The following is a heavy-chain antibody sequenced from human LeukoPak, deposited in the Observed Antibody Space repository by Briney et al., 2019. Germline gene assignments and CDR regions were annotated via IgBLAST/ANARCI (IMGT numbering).Heavy chain of an antibody. J-gene: IGHJ4*02. D-gene: IGHD3-10*01. CDR2: INPSGGST. CDR1: GYTFTSYY. V-gene: IGHV1-46*01. CDR3: ARDDGSGSYYNAEEY. Sequence: ASVKVSCKASGYTFTSYYMHWVRQAPGQGLEWVGIINPSGGSTSYAQKFQGRVTMTRDTSTSTVYMELSSLRSEDTAVYYCARDDGSGSYYNAEEYWGQGTLVTVSS.